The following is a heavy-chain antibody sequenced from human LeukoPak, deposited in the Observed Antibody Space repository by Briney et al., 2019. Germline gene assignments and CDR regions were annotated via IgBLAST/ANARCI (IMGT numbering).Heavy chain of an antibody. CDR1: GFKFDDYA. D-gene: IGHD2-15*01. CDR3: ARSVVVVAATPTHFDL. J-gene: IGHJ2*01. V-gene: IGHV3-9*01. CDR2: ISWSSGHM. Sequence: TGGSLRLSCAASGFKFDDYAMHWVRLGPGKGLEWVSGISWSSGHMDYADSVKGRFTISRDNAKNSLYLQMDSLRPEDTALYYCARSVVVVAATPTHFDLWGRGTQVTASS.